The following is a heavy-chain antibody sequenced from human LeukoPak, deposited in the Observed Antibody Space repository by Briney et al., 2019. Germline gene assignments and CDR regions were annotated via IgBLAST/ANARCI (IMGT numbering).Heavy chain of an antibody. Sequence: GGSLRLSCAASGFTFSSYAMSWVRQAPGKGLEWVSAISGSGGSTYYADSVKGRFTISRDNAKNSLYLQMNSLRAEDTAVYYCARAPIAAAFFDYWGQGTLVTVSS. CDR2: ISGSGGST. D-gene: IGHD6-13*01. CDR1: GFTFSSYA. CDR3: ARAPIAAAFFDY. V-gene: IGHV3-23*01. J-gene: IGHJ4*02.